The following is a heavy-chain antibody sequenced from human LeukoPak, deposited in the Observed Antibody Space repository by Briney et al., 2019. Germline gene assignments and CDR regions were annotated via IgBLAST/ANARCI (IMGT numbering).Heavy chain of an antibody. V-gene: IGHV1-18*01. CDR2: VSGDNGQT. Sequence: GASVKVSCKASTYISSDFGISWVRLAPGGGLEWMGWVSGDNGQTNYGHKFYGRVTMTMETSTNTASMELRGLRSDGTAIYYCARVYLYTTGWSAAYYYFMDVWGKGTTVIVSS. CDR1: TYISSDFG. CDR3: ARVYLYTTGWSAAYYYFMDV. D-gene: IGHD3-16*02. J-gene: IGHJ6*03.